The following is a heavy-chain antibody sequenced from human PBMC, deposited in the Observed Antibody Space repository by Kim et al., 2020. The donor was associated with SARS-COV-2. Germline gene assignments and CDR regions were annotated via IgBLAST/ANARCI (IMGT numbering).Heavy chain of an antibody. CDR3: ARDLPHDWPKIRRPFDI. V-gene: IGHV1-18*01. J-gene: IGHJ3*02. CDR1: GYTFTSYG. Sequence: ASVKVSCKASGYTFTSYGISWVRQAPGQGLEWMGWISAYNGNTNYAQKLQGRVTMTTDTSTSTAYMELRSLRSDDTAVYYCARDLPHDWPKIRRPFDIWGQGTMVTVSS. D-gene: IGHD3-9*01. CDR2: ISAYNGNT.